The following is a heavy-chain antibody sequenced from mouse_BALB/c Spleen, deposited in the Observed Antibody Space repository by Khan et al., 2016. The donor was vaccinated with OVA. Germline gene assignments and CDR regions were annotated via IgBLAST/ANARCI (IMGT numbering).Heavy chain of an antibody. J-gene: IGHJ2*01. CDR1: GYSFTGYF. Sequence: VQLQQSGPELVKPGASVKISCKASGYSFTGYFMNWVMQSHGKSLEWIGRINPHIGETFYNQKFMDKATLTVDESSSTAHMELRSLASEDSAVYYCARKNGSDFDYWGQGTTPTVSS. V-gene: IGHV1-20*02. CDR2: INPHIGET. D-gene: IGHD1-1*01. CDR3: ARKNGSDFDY.